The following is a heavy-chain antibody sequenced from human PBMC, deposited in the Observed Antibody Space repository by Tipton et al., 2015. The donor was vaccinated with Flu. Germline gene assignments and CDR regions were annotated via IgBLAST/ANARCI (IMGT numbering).Heavy chain of an antibody. J-gene: IGHJ4*02. V-gene: IGHV4-61*01. CDR3: AREVRGYSYGQFDY. CDR1: GGSVSSGSYY. D-gene: IGHD5-18*01. CDR2: IYYSGST. Sequence: TLSLTCTVSGGSVSSGSYYWSWIRQPPGKGLEWIGYIYYSGSTNYNPSLKSRVTISVDTSKNQFSLKLSSVTAADTAVYYCAREVRGYSYGQFDYWGQGTLVTVSS.